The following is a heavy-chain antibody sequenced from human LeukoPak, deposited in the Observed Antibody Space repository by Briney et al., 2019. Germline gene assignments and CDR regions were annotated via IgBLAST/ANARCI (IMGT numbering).Heavy chain of an antibody. Sequence: GGSLRLSCAASGFTFSNYAIHWVRQAPGKGLEWVAVISYDGSTKYNADSVKGRFTISRDNSKNTLYLQMNSLRAEDTAVYYCAKDSVKVTTVRRVPHYMDVWGKGTTVTISS. CDR3: AKDSVKVTTVRRVPHYMDV. V-gene: IGHV3-30*04. D-gene: IGHD4-17*01. CDR1: GFTFSNYA. J-gene: IGHJ6*03. CDR2: ISYDGSTK.